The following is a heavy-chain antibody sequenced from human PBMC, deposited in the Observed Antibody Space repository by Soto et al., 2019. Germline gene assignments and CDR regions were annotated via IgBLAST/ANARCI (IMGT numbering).Heavy chain of an antibody. CDR2: IIPIFGTA. CDR1: GGTFSSYA. J-gene: IGHJ4*02. CDR3: ARGGGVRGVINLPFDY. V-gene: IGHV1-69*13. Sequence: ASVKVSCKASGGTFSSYAISWVRQAPGQGLEWMGGIIPIFGTANYAQKFQGRVTITADESTSTAYMELSSLRSEDTAVYYCARGGGVRGVINLPFDYWGQGTLVTVSS. D-gene: IGHD3-10*01.